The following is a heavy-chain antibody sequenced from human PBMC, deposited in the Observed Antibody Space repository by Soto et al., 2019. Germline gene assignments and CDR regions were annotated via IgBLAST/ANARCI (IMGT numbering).Heavy chain of an antibody. CDR3: AREGLVLVPTTVNSDYYYSAMDV. D-gene: IGHD2-2*01. J-gene: IGHJ6*02. CDR1: GDTFSTYT. CDR2: IIPRSATS. V-gene: IGHV1-69*12. Sequence: QVQLVQSGAEVKKPGSSVKVSCKASGDTFSTYTITWMRQAPGQGLEWMGGIIPRSATSNYAQKFQGRVKIPADESTNTAYRELSSLRSEDTAVYYCAREGLVLVPTTVNSDYYYSAMDVWGQGTTVTVSS.